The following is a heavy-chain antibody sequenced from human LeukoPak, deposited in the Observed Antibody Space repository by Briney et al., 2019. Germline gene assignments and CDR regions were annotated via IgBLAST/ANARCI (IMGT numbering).Heavy chain of an antibody. CDR1: GFTFSTYN. D-gene: IGHD6-19*01. CDR2: ITSSSSYV. CDR3: ARGVRIAVAGYIDY. Sequence: GGSLRLSCEASGFTFSTYNMNWVRQAPGKRLEWVSSITSSSSYVFYADSVKGRFTISRDNSKNTLYLQMNSLRAEDTAVYYCARGVRIAVAGYIDYWGQGTLVTVSS. J-gene: IGHJ4*02. V-gene: IGHV3-21*01.